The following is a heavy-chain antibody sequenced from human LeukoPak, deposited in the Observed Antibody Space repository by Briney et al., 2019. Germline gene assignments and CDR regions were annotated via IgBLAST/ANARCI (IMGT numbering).Heavy chain of an antibody. J-gene: IGHJ4*02. D-gene: IGHD6-13*01. V-gene: IGHV5-51*01. Sequence: GESLKISCKASGYSFNNYWIGWVRQMPGKGLEWMGIFYPGDSDTRYSPSFQGQVTISADKSISTAYLQWSSLKASDTAMYYCARHGDIAAATFEYWGQGNLVTVSS. CDR1: GYSFNNYW. CDR3: ARHGDIAAATFEY. CDR2: FYPGDSDT.